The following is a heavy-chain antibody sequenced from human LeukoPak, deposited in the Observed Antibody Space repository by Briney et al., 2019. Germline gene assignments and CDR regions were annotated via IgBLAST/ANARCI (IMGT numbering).Heavy chain of an antibody. Sequence: SETLSLTCTVSGGSISSGDYCWSWIRQPPGKGLEWIGYIYYSGSTYYNPSLKSRVTISVDTSKNQFSLKLSSVTAADTAVYFCARGDYSNYVDYWGQGTLVTVSS. D-gene: IGHD4-11*01. CDR1: GGSISSGDYC. CDR2: IYYSGST. V-gene: IGHV4-30-4*01. J-gene: IGHJ4*02. CDR3: ARGDYSNYVDY.